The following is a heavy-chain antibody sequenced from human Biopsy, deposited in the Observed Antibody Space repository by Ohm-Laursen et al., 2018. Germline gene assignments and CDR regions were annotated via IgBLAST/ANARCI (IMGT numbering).Heavy chain of an antibody. CDR3: ARDASQGFGS. J-gene: IGHJ5*01. CDR2: ISSTGNST. CDR1: GFTFATYG. V-gene: IGHV3-23*01. Sequence: SLRLSCSASGFTFATYGMSWVRQAPGKGLEWVSGISSTGNSTYYADSVKGRFTISTDNAKNTLYLYMSSLTVEDTAVYFCARDASQGFGSWGQGTLVTVSS.